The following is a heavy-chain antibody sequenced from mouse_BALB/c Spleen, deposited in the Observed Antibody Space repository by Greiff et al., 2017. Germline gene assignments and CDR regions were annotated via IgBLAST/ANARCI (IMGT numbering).Heavy chain of an antibody. J-gene: IGHJ4*01. CDR1: GDSITSGY. CDR3: ARYDYERPYAMDY. CDR2: ISYSGST. D-gene: IGHD2-4*01. Sequence: DVKLQESGPSLVKPSQTLSLTCSVTGDSITSGYWNWIRKFPGNKLEYMGYISYSGSTYYNPSLKSRISITRDTSKNQYYLQLNSVTTEDTATYYCARYDYERPYAMDYWGQGTSVTVSS. V-gene: IGHV3-8*02.